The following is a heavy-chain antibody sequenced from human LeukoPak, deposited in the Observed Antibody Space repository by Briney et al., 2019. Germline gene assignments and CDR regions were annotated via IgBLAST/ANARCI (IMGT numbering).Heavy chain of an antibody. D-gene: IGHD2-15*01. J-gene: IGHJ6*04. CDR1: GFTFSSYS. V-gene: IGHV3-43*01. Sequence: GGSLRLSCAASGFTFSSYSMNWVRQAPGKGLEWVSLISWDGGSTYYADSVKGRFTISRDNSKNSLYLQMNSLRTEDTALYYCAKLGYCSGGSCDRMDVWGKGTTVTVSS. CDR3: AKLGYCSGGSCDRMDV. CDR2: ISWDGGST.